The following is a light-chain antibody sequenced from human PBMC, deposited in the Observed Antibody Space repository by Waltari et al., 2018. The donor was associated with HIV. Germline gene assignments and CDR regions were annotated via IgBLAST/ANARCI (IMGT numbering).Light chain of an antibody. J-gene: IGKJ1*01. CDR2: GAS. V-gene: IGKV3-15*01. Sequence: EIVMTQSPATLSVYPGERANLSCRASQSVSSNLAWYQQKPGQAPRLLIYGASTRATGIPARFIGSWSGTEFTLTISSLQSEDFAVYYCQQYNNWPRTFGQGTKVEIK. CDR1: QSVSSN. CDR3: QQYNNWPRT.